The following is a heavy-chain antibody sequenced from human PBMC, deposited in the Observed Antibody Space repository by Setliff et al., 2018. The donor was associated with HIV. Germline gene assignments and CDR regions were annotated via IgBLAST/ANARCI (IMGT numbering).Heavy chain of an antibody. CDR1: GFTFDDYA. Sequence: GGSLRLSCAASGFTFDDYAMHWVRQAPGKGLEWVSGISWNSGSMVYADSVKGRFTISRDNAKNSLYLQMNSLRAEDMALYYCAKDFHPNIWMGYIDYWGQGTLVTVSS. V-gene: IGHV3-9*03. CDR3: AKDFHPNIWMGYIDY. D-gene: IGHD3-3*01. CDR2: ISWNSGSM. J-gene: IGHJ4*02.